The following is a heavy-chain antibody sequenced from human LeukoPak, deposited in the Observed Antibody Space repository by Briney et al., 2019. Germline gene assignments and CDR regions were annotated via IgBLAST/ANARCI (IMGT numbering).Heavy chain of an antibody. CDR2: MSASGLVT. V-gene: IGHV3-23*01. J-gene: IGHJ5*02. CDR3: ARERLYSSGWYAGFDP. D-gene: IGHD6-19*01. Sequence: PGGSLRLSCAASGFNFNNYAMSWVRQAPGKGLEWVSGMSASGLVTYYADSVKGRFTISRDSAKNTLYLQMNSLRAEDTAVYYCARERLYSSGWYAGFDPWGQGTLVTVSS. CDR1: GFNFNNYA.